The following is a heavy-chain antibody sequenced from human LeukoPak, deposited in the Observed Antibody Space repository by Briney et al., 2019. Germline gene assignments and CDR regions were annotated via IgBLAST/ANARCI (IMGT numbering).Heavy chain of an antibody. J-gene: IGHJ4*02. Sequence: PGGSLRLSCAASGFTFSSYSMNWVRQAPGKGLEWVSSISTSSSYIHYADSVKGRFTISRDNAKNSLYLQMNSLRAEDTAFYYCARGGLVVNSFDYWGLGTLVTVSS. D-gene: IGHD3-22*01. CDR2: ISTSSSYI. CDR1: GFTFSSYS. CDR3: ARGGLVVNSFDY. V-gene: IGHV3-21*04.